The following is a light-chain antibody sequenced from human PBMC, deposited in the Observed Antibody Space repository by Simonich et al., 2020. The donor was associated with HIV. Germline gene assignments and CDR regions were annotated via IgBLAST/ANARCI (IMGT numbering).Light chain of an antibody. CDR2: LGS. V-gene: IGKV2-28*01. J-gene: IGKJ4*01. CDR1: QSLLGSNGYNY. Sequence: DIVMTQSPLSLPVTPGEPASISCRSSQSLLGSNGYNYLDWYLQKPGQSPQLLIYLGSKQASGVPDRFSGSGSGTDFTLKISRVETEDVGVYFCMQGTHLLTFGGGTKVEIK. CDR3: MQGTHLLT.